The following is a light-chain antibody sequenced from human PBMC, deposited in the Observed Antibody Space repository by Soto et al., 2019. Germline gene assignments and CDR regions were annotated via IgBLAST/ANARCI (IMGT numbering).Light chain of an antibody. V-gene: IGLV1-40*01. J-gene: IGLJ1*01. Sequence: QSFLTQPPSVSGAPGRRVTISCTGSSSNIGAGYDVHWYHQFPGTAPKLLIYGNSNRPSGVPDRFSGSKSGTSASLAITGLQAEDEADYYCQSYDSSLSGYVFGTGTKVTVL. CDR1: SSNIGAGYD. CDR3: QSYDSSLSGYV. CDR2: GNS.